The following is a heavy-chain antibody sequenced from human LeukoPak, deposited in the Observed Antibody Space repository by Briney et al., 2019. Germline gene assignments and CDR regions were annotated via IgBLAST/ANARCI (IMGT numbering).Heavy chain of an antibody. D-gene: IGHD3-16*02. CDR1: GFTFDDYT. J-gene: IGHJ6*02. Sequence: GGSLRLSCAASGFTFDDYTMHWVRQAPGKGLEWVSLISWDGGSTYYADSVKGRFTISRDNSKNSLYLQMNSLRTEDTALYYCAKALGGYHDYGMDVWGQGTTVTVSS. CDR2: ISWDGGST. V-gene: IGHV3-43*01. CDR3: AKALGGYHDYGMDV.